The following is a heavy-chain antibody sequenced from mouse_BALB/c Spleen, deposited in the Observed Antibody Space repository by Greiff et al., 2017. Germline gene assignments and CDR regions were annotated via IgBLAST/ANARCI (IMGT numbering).Heavy chain of an antibody. J-gene: IGHJ1*01. CDR1: GYTFTSYW. CDR2: IYPSDSYT. Sequence: VQLQQPGAELVRPGASVKLSCKASGYTFTSYWINWVKQRPGQGLEWIGNIYPSDSYTNYNQKFKDKATLTVDKSSSTAYMQLSSPTSEDSAVYYCTRGVLRSYWYFDVWGAGTTVTVSS. D-gene: IGHD1-1*01. CDR3: TRGVLRSYWYFDV. V-gene: IGHV1-69*02.